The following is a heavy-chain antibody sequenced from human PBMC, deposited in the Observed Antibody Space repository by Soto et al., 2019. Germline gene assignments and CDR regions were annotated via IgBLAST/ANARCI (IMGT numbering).Heavy chain of an antibody. J-gene: IGHJ3*02. V-gene: IGHV4-59*01. CDR1: SGSIGTYF. Sequence: QVQLRESGPGLVKPAETLSLTCTVASGSIGTYFWSWIRQPPGKGLEWIGSIYYRGTTHYNPSLKSRVTIFLDTSKNQVSLRLSSVTAAETAVYYCALGMGGTYEAFVICGQGTRVTVSS. D-gene: IGHD3-16*01. CDR2: IYYRGTT. CDR3: ALGMGGTYEAFVI.